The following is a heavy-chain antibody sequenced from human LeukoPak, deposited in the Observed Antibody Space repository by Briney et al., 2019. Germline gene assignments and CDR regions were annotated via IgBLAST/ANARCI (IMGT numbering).Heavy chain of an antibody. CDR1: GGSFSGYY. J-gene: IGHJ5*02. CDR2: INHSGST. Sequence: SETLSLTCAVYGGSFSGYYWSWIRQPPGKGLEWIGEINHSGSTNYNPSLKSRVTISVDTSKNQFSLKLSSVTAADTAVYYRARRTMVRGVIRGWFDPWGQGTLVTVSS. V-gene: IGHV4-34*01. D-gene: IGHD3-10*01. CDR3: ARRTMVRGVIRGWFDP.